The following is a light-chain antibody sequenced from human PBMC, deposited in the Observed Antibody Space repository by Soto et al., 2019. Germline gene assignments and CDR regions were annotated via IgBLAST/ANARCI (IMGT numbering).Light chain of an antibody. CDR2: GAS. CDR3: QQYGSSPPYT. V-gene: IGKV3-20*01. Sequence: EIVLTQSPGTLSLSPGERATLSCSASQSVSSSYLAWYQQKPGQAPRLLIYGASSRATDIPDRFSGSGSGTDFTLTISRLEPEDFAVYYCQQYGSSPPYTFGQGTKLEIK. J-gene: IGKJ2*01. CDR1: QSVSSSY.